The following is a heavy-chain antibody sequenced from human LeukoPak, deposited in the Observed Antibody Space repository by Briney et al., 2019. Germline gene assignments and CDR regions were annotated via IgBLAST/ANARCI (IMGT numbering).Heavy chain of an antibody. V-gene: IGHV3-23*01. CDR1: GFTFSSYA. CDR3: AKDAMVRGVIGSFDN. J-gene: IGHJ4*02. CDR2: ISGSGGST. Sequence: GGSLRLSYAASGFTFSSYAMSWVRQAPGKGLEWVSAISGSGGSTYYADSVKGRFTISRDNSKNTLYLQMNSLRAEDTAVYYCAKDAMVRGVIGSFDNWGQGTLVTVSS. D-gene: IGHD3-10*01.